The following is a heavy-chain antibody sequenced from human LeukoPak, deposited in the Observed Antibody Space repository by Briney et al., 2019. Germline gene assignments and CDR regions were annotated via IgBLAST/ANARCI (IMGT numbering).Heavy chain of an antibody. J-gene: IGHJ4*02. V-gene: IGHV4-39*01. CDR2: IYYSGST. CDR3: ARHGTTVVTFSFDY. Sequence: SETLSLTCTVSGGSIGSSSYYWGWIRQPPGKGLEWIGSIYYSGSTYYNPSLKSRVTISVDTSKNQSSLKLSSVTAADTAVYYCARHGTTVVTFSFDYWGQGTLVTVSS. D-gene: IGHD4-23*01. CDR1: GGSIGSSSYY.